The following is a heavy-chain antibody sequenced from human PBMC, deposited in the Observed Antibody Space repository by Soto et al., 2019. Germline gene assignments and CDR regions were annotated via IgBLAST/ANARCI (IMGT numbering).Heavy chain of an antibody. CDR3: ATHKSYGWYFDY. CDR1: GFTFSSYE. J-gene: IGHJ4*02. CDR2: ISSSGSTI. D-gene: IGHD5-18*01. Sequence: PGGSLRLSCAASGFTFSSYEMNWVRQAPGKGLEWVSYISSSGSTIYYADSVKGRFTISRDNAKNSLYLQMNSLRAEDTAVYYCATHKSYGWYFDYWGQGTLVTVSS. V-gene: IGHV3-48*03.